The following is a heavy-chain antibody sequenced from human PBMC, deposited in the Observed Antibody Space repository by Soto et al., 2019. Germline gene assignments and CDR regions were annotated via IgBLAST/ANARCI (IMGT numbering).Heavy chain of an antibody. D-gene: IGHD5-12*01. J-gene: IGHJ6*02. CDR3: ASGYDGGAYGMDV. Sequence: QVQLVQSGAEVKKPGASVKVACKASGYTFTSYGISWVRQAPGQGLEWMGWISAYNGNTNYAQKLQGRVTMTTDTHPRTAHMELRSRSSDDTAVYYCASGYDGGAYGMDVWGQGTTVTVSS. V-gene: IGHV1-18*04. CDR2: ISAYNGNT. CDR1: GYTFTSYG.